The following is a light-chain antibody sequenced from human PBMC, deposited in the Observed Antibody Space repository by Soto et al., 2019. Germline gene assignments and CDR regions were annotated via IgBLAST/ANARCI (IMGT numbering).Light chain of an antibody. CDR1: KSIRRF. J-gene: IGKJ1*01. CDR2: AAS. CDR3: QQNNRYSWT. V-gene: IGKV1-39*01. Sequence: DIQMTQSPSSLSASVGDRVTITCRASKSIRRFLNWYQQKPGKAPKLLIYAASSLESGVPSRFSGSGSETEFTLTISSLQPDDIGTYYCQQNNRYSWTFGQGTKVEIK.